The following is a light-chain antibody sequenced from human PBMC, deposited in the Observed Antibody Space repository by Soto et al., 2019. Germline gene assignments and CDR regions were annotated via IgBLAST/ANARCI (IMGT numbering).Light chain of an antibody. J-gene: IGKJ1*01. V-gene: IGKV3-20*01. CDR3: QQYGSSPRT. CDR1: QSVTNNQ. CDR2: HAS. Sequence: EIVLTQSPGTLSLSPGERATLSCRASQSVTNNQFAWFRQKPGQAPRLLIYHASNRATGIPARFSGSGSGTDFTLTISRLEPEDFAVYYCQQYGSSPRTFGQGTKVDI.